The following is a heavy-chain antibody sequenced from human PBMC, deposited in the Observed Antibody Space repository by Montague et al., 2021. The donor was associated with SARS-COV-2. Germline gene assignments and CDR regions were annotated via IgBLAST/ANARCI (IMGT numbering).Heavy chain of an antibody. Sequence: PALVKPTQTLTLTCTFSGFSLSTSGVGVGWIRQPPGKALEWLALIYWDDDKRYSPSLKSRFTITKDTSKNQVVLTMTNMDPVDTATYFCAHKGRGFWNGAFDYGGQGTLVTVSS. J-gene: IGHJ4*02. V-gene: IGHV2-5*02. CDR2: IYWDDDK. CDR1: GFSLSTSGVG. CDR3: AHKGRGFWNGAFDY. D-gene: IGHD3-3*01.